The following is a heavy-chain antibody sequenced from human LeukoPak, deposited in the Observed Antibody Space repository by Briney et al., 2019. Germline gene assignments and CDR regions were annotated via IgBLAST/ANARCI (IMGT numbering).Heavy chain of an antibody. V-gene: IGHV4-59*10. Sequence: SETLSLTCAVYGGSFSSYYWSWIRQPAGKGLEWIGRIHTSGSTNYSPSLKSRVTMSVDTSKNQFSLKLSSVTAADTAVYYCARATDGYNWGYYYYYYMDVWGKGTTVTISS. D-gene: IGHD5-24*01. CDR3: ARATDGYNWGYYYYYYMDV. CDR2: IHTSGST. CDR1: GGSFSSYY. J-gene: IGHJ6*03.